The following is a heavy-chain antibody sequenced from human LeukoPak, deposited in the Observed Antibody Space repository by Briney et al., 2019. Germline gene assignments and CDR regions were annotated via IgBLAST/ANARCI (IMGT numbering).Heavy chain of an antibody. CDR3: AKSIPAIAVAVSTRQ. Sequence: PGGSLRLSCAASGFTFSSYAMHWVRQAPGKGLEWVAFIRYDGSNKYYADSVKGRFTVSRDNSNNTLYLQMYSLRAEDTAVYYCAKSIPAIAVAVSTRQWGQGTLVTVPS. J-gene: IGHJ4*02. CDR2: IRYDGSNK. D-gene: IGHD6-19*01. V-gene: IGHV3-30*02. CDR1: GFTFSSYA.